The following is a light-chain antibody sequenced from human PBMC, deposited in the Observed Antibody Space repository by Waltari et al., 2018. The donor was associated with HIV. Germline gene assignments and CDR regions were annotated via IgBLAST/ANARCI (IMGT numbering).Light chain of an antibody. Sequence: QSALAQPASLSGSLGQSIAIPCSGSTNDISGDHYVSWYQQYAGKSPKLLIYDVNKRPSGVFDRFSGSRFGNKASLIISGLQTDDEAAYFCSAYSTTSTVVVFGGGTKVTVL. CDR3: SAYSTTSTVVV. V-gene: IGLV2-14*03. CDR2: DVN. J-gene: IGLJ3*02. CDR1: TNDISGDHY.